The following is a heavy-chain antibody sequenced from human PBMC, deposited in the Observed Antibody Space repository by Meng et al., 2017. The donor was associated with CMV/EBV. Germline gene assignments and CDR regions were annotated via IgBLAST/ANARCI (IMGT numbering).Heavy chain of an antibody. CDR1: GGIFSSYT. V-gene: IGHV1-69*04. D-gene: IGHD2-2*02. J-gene: IGHJ6*02. Sequence: SVQVTCKASGGIFSSYTISWVRQAAGQGLEWMGRIIPILGIANYAQKFQGRVTITADKSTSTAYMELSSLRSEDTAVYYCARDAPEDIVVVPAAIRAGYSYYYGMDVWGQGTTVTVSS. CDR3: ARDAPEDIVVVPAAIRAGYSYYYGMDV. CDR2: IIPILGIA.